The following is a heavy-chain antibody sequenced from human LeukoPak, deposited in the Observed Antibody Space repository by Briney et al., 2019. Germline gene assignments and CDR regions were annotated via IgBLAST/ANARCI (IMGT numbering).Heavy chain of an antibody. V-gene: IGHV1-8*03. Sequence: ASVKVSCKASGYTFTSYDINWVRQATGQGLEWMGWMNPNSGNTGYAQKFQGRVTITRNTSISTAYMELSSLRSEDTAVYYCARVLRRGVRSGGGGIRVYYFDYWGQGTLVTVSS. CDR3: ARVLRRGVRSGGGGIRVYYFDY. J-gene: IGHJ4*02. CDR1: GYTFTSYD. CDR2: MNPNSGNT. D-gene: IGHD3-16*01.